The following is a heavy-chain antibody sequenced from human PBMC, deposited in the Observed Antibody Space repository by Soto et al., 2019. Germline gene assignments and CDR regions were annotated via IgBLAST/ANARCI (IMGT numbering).Heavy chain of an antibody. Sequence: GASVKVSCKASAYTFTSYGITLVRQAPGQGLEWVGWISAYNGNSNYAQKYEGRVTMTTDTSTSTAYMELSSLRSDDTAVYYCAKGTGARPRMPGDYWGQGTLVTVSS. V-gene: IGHV1-18*04. CDR1: AYTFTSYG. CDR2: ISAYNGNS. D-gene: IGHD1-26*01. J-gene: IGHJ4*02. CDR3: AKGTGARPRMPGDY.